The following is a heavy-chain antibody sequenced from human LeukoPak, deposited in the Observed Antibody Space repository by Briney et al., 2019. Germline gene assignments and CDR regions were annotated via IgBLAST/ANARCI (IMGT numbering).Heavy chain of an antibody. D-gene: IGHD1-26*01. CDR3: ARDPIVGDTGGGDY. J-gene: IGHJ4*02. V-gene: IGHV3-7*01. Sequence: GGSLRLSCAASGFTFSSYWMTWVRRPPGRGREWGSNINGDGSIENYVHSVRGRFSIFRDNAKDALYLQMNSLRVDDTAIYYCARDPIVGDTGGGDYWGQGTLVTVSS. CDR2: INGDGSIE. CDR1: GFTFSSYW.